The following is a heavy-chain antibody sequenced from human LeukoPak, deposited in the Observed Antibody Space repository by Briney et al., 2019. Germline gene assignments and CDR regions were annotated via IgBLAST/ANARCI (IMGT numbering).Heavy chain of an antibody. V-gene: IGHV3-21*01. Sequence: PGGSLRLSCAASGFTFGSYSMNWVRQAPGKGLEWVSSISSSSSYIYYADSVKGRFTISRDNAKNSLYLQMNSLRAEDTAVYYCARSPSTVTTSWFDPWGQGTLVTVSS. J-gene: IGHJ5*02. CDR3: ARSPSTVTTSWFDP. D-gene: IGHD4-11*01. CDR1: GFTFGSYS. CDR2: ISSSSSYI.